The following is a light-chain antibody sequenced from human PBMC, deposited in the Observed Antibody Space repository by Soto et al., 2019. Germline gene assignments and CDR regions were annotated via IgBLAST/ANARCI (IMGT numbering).Light chain of an antibody. CDR2: EVT. CDR3: SSYTTSVRV. CDR1: SSDVGGYNY. J-gene: IGLJ1*01. V-gene: IGLV2-8*01. Sequence: QSVLTQPPSASGSPGQSVTISCTGTSSDVGGYNYVSWYQQYPGKAPKLLIYEVTKRPSGVPDRFSGSKSGNTPSLTVSGLQIDDEADYYCSSYTTSVRVFGTGTKVTVL.